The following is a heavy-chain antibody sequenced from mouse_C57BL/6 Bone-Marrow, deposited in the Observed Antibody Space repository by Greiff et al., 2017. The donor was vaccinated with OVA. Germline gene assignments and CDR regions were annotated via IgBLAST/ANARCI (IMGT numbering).Heavy chain of an antibody. V-gene: IGHV5-12*01. CDR1: GFTFSDYY. CDR2: ISNGGGST. CDR3: ARHDYDSFAY. D-gene: IGHD2-4*01. Sequence: EVMLVESGGGLVKPGGSLKLSCAASGFTFSDYYMYWVRQTPEKRLEWVAYISNGGGSTYYPDTVKGRFTISRDNAKNTLYLQMSRLKSEDTAMYYCARHDYDSFAYWGQGTLVTVSA. J-gene: IGHJ3*01.